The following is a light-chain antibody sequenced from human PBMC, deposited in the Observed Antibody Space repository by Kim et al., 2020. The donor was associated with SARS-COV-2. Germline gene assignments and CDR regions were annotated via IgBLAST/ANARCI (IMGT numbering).Light chain of an antibody. CDR3: QRYDSPPWT. Sequence: DIQITQSPSSLSASVGDRVTITCRASQDIGNYLAWYQQEPGKVPKLLISGASALQSGVPSRFGGSGSGTHFTLTITSLQPGDVGSYYCQRYDSPPWTFGPGTKLEIK. J-gene: IGKJ1*01. CDR2: GAS. V-gene: IGKV1-27*01. CDR1: QDIGNY.